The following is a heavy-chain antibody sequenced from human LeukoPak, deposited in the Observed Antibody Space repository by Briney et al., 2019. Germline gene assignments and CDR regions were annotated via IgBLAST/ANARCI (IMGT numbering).Heavy chain of an antibody. Sequence: ASVKVSCKASGYTFSNFDINWVRQASGQGLEWMGGFDPEDGETIYAQKFQGRVTVTEDTSTDTAYMELSSLRSEDTAVYYCATDLSHCSGGSCYGYWGQGTLVTVSS. CDR2: FDPEDGET. J-gene: IGHJ4*02. CDR1: GYTFSNFD. D-gene: IGHD2-15*01. CDR3: ATDLSHCSGGSCYGY. V-gene: IGHV1-24*01.